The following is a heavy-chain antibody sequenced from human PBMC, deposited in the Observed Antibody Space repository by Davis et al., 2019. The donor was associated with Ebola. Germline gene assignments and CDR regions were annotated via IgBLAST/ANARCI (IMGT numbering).Heavy chain of an antibody. D-gene: IGHD3-3*01. V-gene: IGHV3-23*01. CDR1: GFTFSSYA. CDR2: ISGSGGST. CDR3: AKDKNYDFWSGYPHDAFDI. J-gene: IGHJ3*02. Sequence: GESLKISCVASGFTFSSYAMSWVRQAPGKGLEWVSAISGSGGSTYYADSVKGRFTISRDNSKNTLCLQMNSLRAEDTAIYYCAKDKNYDFWSGYPHDAFDIWGQGTMVTVSS.